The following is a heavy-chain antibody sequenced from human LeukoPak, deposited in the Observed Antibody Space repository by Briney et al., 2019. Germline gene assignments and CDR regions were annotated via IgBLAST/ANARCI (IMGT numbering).Heavy chain of an antibody. CDR3: ARDPAAWDY. CDR1: TFTFGNYW. Sequence: QPGGSLRLSCAASTFTFGNYWMSWVRQAPGKGLEWVANIKEDGSEEYYVDSVNGRFTISRDNTKNSLYLQMNSLRAEDTAVYYCARDPAAWDYWGQGTLVTVSS. V-gene: IGHV3-7*01. CDR2: IKEDGSEE. D-gene: IGHD6-13*01. J-gene: IGHJ4*02.